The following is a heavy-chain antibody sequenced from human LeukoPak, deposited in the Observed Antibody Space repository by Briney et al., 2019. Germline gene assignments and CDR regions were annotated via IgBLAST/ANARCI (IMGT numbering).Heavy chain of an antibody. CDR1: GYTFTGYY. J-gene: IGHJ4*02. Sequence: ASVKVSCKASGYTFTGYYMHWVRLAPGQGLEWKGWANPNSGGTNYAQKFQGRVTMTRDTSISTAHMELSRLRSDDTAVYYCARLWFGELSTFDYWGQGTLVTVSS. CDR3: ARLWFGELSTFDY. D-gene: IGHD3-10*01. CDR2: ANPNSGGT. V-gene: IGHV1-2*02.